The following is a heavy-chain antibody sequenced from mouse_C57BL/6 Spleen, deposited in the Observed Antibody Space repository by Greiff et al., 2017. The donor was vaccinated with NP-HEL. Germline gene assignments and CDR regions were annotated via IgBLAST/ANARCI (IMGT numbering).Heavy chain of an antibody. V-gene: IGHV1-80*01. D-gene: IGHD1-1*01. Sequence: VQLHQSGAELVKPGASVKISCKASGYAFSSYWMNWVKQRPGKGLEWIGQIYPGDGDTNYNGKFKGKATLTADKSSSTAYMQLSSLTSEDSAVYFCARSLVYYYGSSYDWFAYWGQGTLVTVSA. CDR3: ARSLVYYYGSSYDWFAY. CDR2: IYPGDGDT. CDR1: GYAFSSYW. J-gene: IGHJ3*01.